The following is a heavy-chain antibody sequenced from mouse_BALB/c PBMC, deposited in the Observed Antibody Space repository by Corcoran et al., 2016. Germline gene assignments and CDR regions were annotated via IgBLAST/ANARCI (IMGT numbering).Heavy chain of an antibody. J-gene: IGHJ2*01. CDR2: IRSKSNNYAT. CDR3: VRQDGYY. D-gene: IGHD2-3*01. CDR1: GFTFNTYA. V-gene: IGHV10-1*02. Sequence: EVQLVESGGGLVQPKGSLKLSCAASGFTFNTYAMNWVRQAPGKGLEWVARIRSKSNNYATYYADSVKDRFTISRDDSQSMLYLQTNNLKTEDTAMYYCVRQDGYYWGQGTTLTVSS.